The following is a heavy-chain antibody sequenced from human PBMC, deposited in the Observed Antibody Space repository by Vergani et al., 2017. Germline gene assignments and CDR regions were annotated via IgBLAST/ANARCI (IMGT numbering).Heavy chain of an antibody. V-gene: IGHV1-46*01. D-gene: IGHD2-2*01. CDR3: ARDSRYCSYASCYVGRDWFDA. CDR1: GYTFTSYY. Sequence: QVHLLQPGAELKKPGASVKVSCKASGYTFTSYYMHWVRQAPGQGLEWMGIINPSGGSTSYAQKFKGRVTMTRDTSTSTVYMEMSSLGPEDTAVYYCARDSRYCSYASCYVGRDWFDAWGQGTLVTVSS. CDR2: INPSGGST. J-gene: IGHJ5*02.